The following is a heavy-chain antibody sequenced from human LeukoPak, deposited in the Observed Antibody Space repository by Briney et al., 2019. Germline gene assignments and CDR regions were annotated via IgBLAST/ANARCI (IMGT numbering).Heavy chain of an antibody. J-gene: IGHJ4*02. CDR2: INHSGST. CDR1: GGSISGHY. CDR3: ARGPWYYDILTGYYD. V-gene: IGHV4-34*01. Sequence: SETLSLTCSVSGGSISGHYWTWIRQPPGKGLEWIGEINHSGSTNYNPSLKSRVTISVDTSKNQFSLKLSSVTAADTAVYYCARGPWYYDILTGYYDWGQGTLVTVSS. D-gene: IGHD3-9*01.